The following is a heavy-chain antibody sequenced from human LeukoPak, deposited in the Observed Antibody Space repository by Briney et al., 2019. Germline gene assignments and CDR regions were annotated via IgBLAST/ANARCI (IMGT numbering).Heavy chain of an antibody. D-gene: IGHD6-19*01. CDR1: GFTLSSFW. Sequence: PGGSLRLSCAVSGFTLSSFWMTWVRQAPGKGLEWVASIKYDGSEKKYVDSVEGRFTISRDNAKNSLYLQMNSLRAEDTAVYYCARDRIAVAGIFDYWGQGTLVTVSS. J-gene: IGHJ4*02. CDR3: ARDRIAVAGIFDY. CDR2: IKYDGSEK. V-gene: IGHV3-7*01.